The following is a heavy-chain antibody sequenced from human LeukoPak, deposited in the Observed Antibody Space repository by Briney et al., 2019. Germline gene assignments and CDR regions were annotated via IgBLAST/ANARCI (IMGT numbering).Heavy chain of an antibody. D-gene: IGHD1-26*01. CDR1: GFTFSCYA. V-gene: IGHV3-30*04. J-gene: IGHJ4*02. CDR3: ARDYGGSYYAGGAYFDY. CDR2: ISYDESNK. Sequence: GRSLRLACAASGFTFSCYAMHRVRQAPGKGLGWGAVISYDESNKYDVHAVKDQFTISRDKSKNTLYLKMNCLRTEDTAVDYCARDYGGSYYAGGAYFDYWGQGTLVTVSS.